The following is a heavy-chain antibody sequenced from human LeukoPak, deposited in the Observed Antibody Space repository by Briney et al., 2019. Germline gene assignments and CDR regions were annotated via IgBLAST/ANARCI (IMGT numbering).Heavy chain of an antibody. D-gene: IGHD6-19*01. CDR1: GFTFSRYA. CDR2: INANSGTT. V-gene: IGHV3-23*01. J-gene: IGHJ5*01. CDR3: AKPISGGLAVTADWFHP. Sequence: GGSLRLSCAASGFTFSRYAMIWLRHPPGKGLEWVSTINANSGTTSYAASVRGRFTISRDNYKNTLYLQVNTLRADDTATYYCAKPISGGLAVTADWFHPWGQGTLVVVSS.